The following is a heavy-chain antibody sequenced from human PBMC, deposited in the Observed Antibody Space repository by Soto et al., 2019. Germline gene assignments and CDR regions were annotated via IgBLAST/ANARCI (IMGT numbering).Heavy chain of an antibody. J-gene: IGHJ4*02. D-gene: IGHD2-15*01. Sequence: SETLSLTCTVSGGSVSSSGSYWGWIRQPPGKGLEWIGSIIYSGSTYYNPSLKSRVTISVDTSKNQFSLKLSSVTAADTAVYYCARGVAAIDFWGQGTLVTVSS. CDR1: GGSVSSSGSY. V-gene: IGHV4-39*01. CDR3: ARGVAAIDF. CDR2: IIYSGST.